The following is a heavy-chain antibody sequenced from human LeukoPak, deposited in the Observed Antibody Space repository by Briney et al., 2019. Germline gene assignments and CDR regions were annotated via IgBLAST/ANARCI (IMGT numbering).Heavy chain of an antibody. CDR1: GFTFISYW. J-gene: IGHJ6*03. V-gene: IGHV3-7*04. CDR2: IKQDGSEK. CDR3: ARGIPYYYYYMDV. Sequence: GGSLRLSCAASGFTFISYWMSWVRQAPGKGLEWVANIKQDGSEKYYVDSVKGRFTISRDNAKNSLYLQMNSLRAEDTAVYYCARGIPYYYYYMDVWGKGTTVTVSS. D-gene: IGHD2-2*02.